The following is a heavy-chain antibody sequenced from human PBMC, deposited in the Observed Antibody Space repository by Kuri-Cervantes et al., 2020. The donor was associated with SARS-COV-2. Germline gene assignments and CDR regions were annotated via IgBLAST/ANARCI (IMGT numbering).Heavy chain of an antibody. V-gene: IGHV4-59*08. J-gene: IGHJ4*02. CDR3: ARTLIDDYDY. D-gene: IGHD5-12*01. CDR1: GGSISSYY. CDR2: IYYTGST. Sequence: GSLRLSCIISGGSISSYYWSWIRQPPGKGLEWIGYIYYTGSTNYNPSLKSRVTISVDTSKNQFSLKLSSVTAADTAVYYCARTLIDDYDYWGQGTLVTVSS.